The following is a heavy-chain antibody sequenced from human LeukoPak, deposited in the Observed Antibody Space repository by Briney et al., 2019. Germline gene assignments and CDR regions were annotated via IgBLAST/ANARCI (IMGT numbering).Heavy chain of an antibody. CDR2: IIPVFGTS. V-gene: IGHV1-69*01. Sequence: SVKVSCKASGGTFSSYAISWVRQAPGQGLEWMGGIIPVFGTSNYAQKFQGRVTITADESTSTAYMELSSLRSEDTAVYYCARGSYPAGTADYWGQGTLVTVSS. D-gene: IGHD6-13*01. CDR1: GGTFSSYA. CDR3: ARGSYPAGTADY. J-gene: IGHJ4*02.